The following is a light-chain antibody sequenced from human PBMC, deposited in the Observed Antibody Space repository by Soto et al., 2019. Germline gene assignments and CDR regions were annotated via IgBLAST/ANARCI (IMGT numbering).Light chain of an antibody. V-gene: IGKV3-15*01. CDR2: GAS. Sequence: EMVMTQSPATLSVSQGERATLSCRASQSVSSNLAWYQQKPGQAPRLLIYGASTRATGIPGRFSGSGSGKKFPLTISILLFQDFPVFSCQHYNTCPPKTFAQGPKLDIK. CDR1: QSVSSN. CDR3: QHYNTCPPKT. J-gene: IGKJ1*01.